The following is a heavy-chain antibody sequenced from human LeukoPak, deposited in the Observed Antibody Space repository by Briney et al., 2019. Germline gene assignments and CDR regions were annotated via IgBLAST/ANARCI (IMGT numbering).Heavy chain of an antibody. D-gene: IGHD6-19*01. CDR1: GFTFSSYS. CDR3: ARDPSSGWFDY. Sequence: GGSLRLSCAASGFTFSSYSVNWVRQAPGKGLEWVSSISSSSSYIYYADSVKGRFTISRDNAKNSLYLQMNSLRAEDTAVYYCARDPSSGWFDYWGQGTLVTVSS. J-gene: IGHJ4*02. CDR2: ISSSSSYI. V-gene: IGHV3-21*01.